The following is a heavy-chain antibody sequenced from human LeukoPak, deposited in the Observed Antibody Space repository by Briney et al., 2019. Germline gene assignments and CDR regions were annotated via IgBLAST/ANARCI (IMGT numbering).Heavy chain of an antibody. Sequence: ASVKVSCKASGYTFTSYDINWVRQATGQGLEWMAWMDPNSGNTGYAQKFQGRVTITRNTSISTAYMELSSLRSEDTAVYYCASSIWVAAFDIWGQGTMVTVSS. V-gene: IGHV1-8*03. CDR3: ASSIWVAAFDI. J-gene: IGHJ3*02. D-gene: IGHD2-21*01. CDR2: MDPNSGNT. CDR1: GYTFTSYD.